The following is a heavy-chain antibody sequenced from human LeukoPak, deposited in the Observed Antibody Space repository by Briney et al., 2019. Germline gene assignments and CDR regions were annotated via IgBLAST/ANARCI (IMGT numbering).Heavy chain of an antibody. J-gene: IGHJ4*02. CDR1: GYTFTNYG. V-gene: IGHV1-18*01. CDR3: AKDLRYSSSWYFDY. CDR2: ISASNGDT. D-gene: IGHD6-13*01. Sequence: GASVKVSCKASGYTFTNYGITWVRQAPGQGLEWMGWISASNGDTHYSEKFQDRITVTTDTSTSTAYMELSSLRSEDTAVYYCAKDLRYSSSWYFDYWGQGTLVIVSS.